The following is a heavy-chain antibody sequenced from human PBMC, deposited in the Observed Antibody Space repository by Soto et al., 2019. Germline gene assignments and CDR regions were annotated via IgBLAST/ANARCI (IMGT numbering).Heavy chain of an antibody. CDR3: ARSFFP. Sequence: QVQLEESGPGLVKPSETLSLNCIVSGGSLSTYLWSWIRQPPGKGLEWIGAVYYNGSANYNPSLKSRVSISVDTSKNHLSLTLRPATAADTAVYHCARSFFPWGRGTLVTVSS. J-gene: IGHJ5*02. CDR2: VYYNGSA. V-gene: IGHV4-59*01. CDR1: GGSLSTYL.